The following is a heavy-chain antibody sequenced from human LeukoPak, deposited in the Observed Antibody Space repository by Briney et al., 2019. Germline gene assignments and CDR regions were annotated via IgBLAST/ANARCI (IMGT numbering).Heavy chain of an antibody. Sequence: SETLSLTCAVSGGSISSSNWWSWVRPPPGKGLEWIGEIYHSGSTNYNPSLKSRVTISVDKSKNQFSLKLSSVTAADTAVYYCAGSVWFGAYYYYGMDVWGKGTTVTVSS. CDR1: GGSISSSNW. V-gene: IGHV4-4*02. D-gene: IGHD3-10*01. J-gene: IGHJ6*04. CDR3: AGSVWFGAYYYYGMDV. CDR2: IYHSGST.